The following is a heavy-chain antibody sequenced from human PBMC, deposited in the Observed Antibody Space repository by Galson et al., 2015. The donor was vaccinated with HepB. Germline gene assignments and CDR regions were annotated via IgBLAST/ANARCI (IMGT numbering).Heavy chain of an antibody. D-gene: IGHD6-13*01. J-gene: IGHJ6*03. CDR2: IKSKTDGGTT. CDR3: TTSPDPSSSWYERLYYYYYMDV. CDR1: GFTFSNAW. Sequence: SLRLSCAASGFTFSNAWMNWVRQAPGKGLEWVGRIKSKTDGGTTDYAAPVKGRFTISRDDSKNTLYLQMNSLKTEDTAVYYCTTSPDPSSSWYERLYYYYYMDVWGKGTTVTVSS. V-gene: IGHV3-15*07.